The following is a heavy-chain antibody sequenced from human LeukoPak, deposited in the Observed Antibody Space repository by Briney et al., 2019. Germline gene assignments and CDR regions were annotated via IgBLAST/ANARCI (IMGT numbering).Heavy chain of an antibody. CDR3: ARRKDYDSLTGSSQYYFDY. CDR1: GYSFTSYW. Sequence: AESLKISCKGSGYSFTSYWIGWGRQMPGTGLEGMGIIYPGDSDTSYSPSFQGQVTISADKSISTAYLQWSSLKASDTAMYFCARRKDYDSLTGSSQYYFDYWGQGTLVTVPS. D-gene: IGHD3-9*01. J-gene: IGHJ4*02. V-gene: IGHV5-51*01. CDR2: IYPGDSDT.